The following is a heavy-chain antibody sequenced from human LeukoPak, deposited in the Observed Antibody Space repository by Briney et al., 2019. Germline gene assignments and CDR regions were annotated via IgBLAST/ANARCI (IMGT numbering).Heavy chain of an antibody. D-gene: IGHD3-3*01. Sequence: GGSLRLSCAASGFTFSDYYMSWIRQAPGKGLEWVSYISSSGSTIYYADSVKGRFTISRDNAKNTLYLQMNSLRAEDTAVYYCAKDDFWSGYSNWFDPWGQGTLVTVSS. CDR2: ISSSGSTI. J-gene: IGHJ5*02. CDR1: GFTFSDYY. CDR3: AKDDFWSGYSNWFDP. V-gene: IGHV3-11*04.